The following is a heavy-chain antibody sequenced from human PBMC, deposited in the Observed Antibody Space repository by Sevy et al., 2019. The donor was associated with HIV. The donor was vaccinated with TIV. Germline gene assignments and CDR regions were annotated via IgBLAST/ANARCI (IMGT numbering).Heavy chain of an antibody. V-gene: IGHV3-23*01. D-gene: IGHD2-2*01. Sequence: GSLRLSCVASGFKFSQYSMSWVRQAPGKGLEWVSILSFACGRINYADSVKGRFTMSRDDSRNTFYLQMDSLRAEDTAIYYCAREGCSKPHDYWGQGTLVTVSS. CDR1: GFKFSQYS. CDR3: AREGCSKPHDY. J-gene: IGHJ4*02. CDR2: LSFACGRI.